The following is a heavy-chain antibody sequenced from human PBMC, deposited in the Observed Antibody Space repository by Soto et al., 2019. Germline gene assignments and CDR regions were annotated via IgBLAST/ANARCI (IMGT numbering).Heavy chain of an antibody. Sequence: ASVKVSCKASGYTFTSYDINWVRQATGQGLEWMGWMNPNSGNTGYAQKFQGRVTMTRNTSISTAYMELSSLRSEDTAVYYCARGPGSWYYYFMDVWGKGNPGHRLL. CDR2: MNPNSGNT. D-gene: IGHD6-13*01. CDR3: ARGPGSWYYYFMDV. J-gene: IGHJ6*03. CDR1: GYTFTSYD. V-gene: IGHV1-8*01.